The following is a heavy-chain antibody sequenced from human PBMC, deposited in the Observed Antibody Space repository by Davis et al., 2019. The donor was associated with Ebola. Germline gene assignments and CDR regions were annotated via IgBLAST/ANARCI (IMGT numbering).Heavy chain of an antibody. CDR1: GFTFSGSA. CDR2: IRSKANSYAT. Sequence: GGSLRLSCAASGFTFSGSAMHWVRQASGQGLEWFGRIRSKANSYATAYAASVKGRFTISRDDSKNTAYLQMNSLKTEDTAVYYCTWASGSYDYWGQGTLVTVSS. V-gene: IGHV3-73*01. CDR3: TWASGSYDY. J-gene: IGHJ4*02. D-gene: IGHD1-26*01.